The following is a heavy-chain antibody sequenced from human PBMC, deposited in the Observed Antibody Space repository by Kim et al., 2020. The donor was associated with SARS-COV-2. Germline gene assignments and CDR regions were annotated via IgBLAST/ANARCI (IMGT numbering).Heavy chain of an antibody. J-gene: IGHJ4*02. CDR1: GFTSTSYW. V-gene: IGHV3-7*05. CDR2: IKYDGSET. Sequence: GGSLRLSCAASGFTSTSYWMNWVRQTPGKGLEWVALIKYDGSETKYVDSVKGRFTISRDNAIMSLQMNSLRDEDTALYCCAGGGGWLIDLWGRGTLVTVSS. D-gene: IGHD6-19*01. CDR3: AGGGGWLIDL.